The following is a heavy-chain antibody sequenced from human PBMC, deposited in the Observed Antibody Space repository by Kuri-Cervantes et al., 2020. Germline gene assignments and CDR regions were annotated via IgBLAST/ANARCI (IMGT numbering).Heavy chain of an antibody. V-gene: IGHV3-33*06. J-gene: IGHJ3*02. CDR1: GFTFSSYS. D-gene: IGHD4-17*01. Sequence: LSLTCAASGFTFSSYSMNWVRQAPGKGLEWVAVIWYDGSKKNYADSVKGRFTISRDNSKNTLYLQMNSLRVEDTALYYCAKGTTVTTSDAFDIWGQGTMVTVSS. CDR3: AKGTTVTTSDAFDI. CDR2: IWYDGSKK.